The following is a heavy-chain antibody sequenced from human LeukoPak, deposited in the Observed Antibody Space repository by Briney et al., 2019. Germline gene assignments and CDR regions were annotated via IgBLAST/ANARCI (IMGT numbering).Heavy chain of an antibody. J-gene: IGHJ4*02. V-gene: IGHV3-7*01. CDR1: GFTFSSYW. CDR3: ARDGSYYGQYYFDY. Sequence: GGSLRLSCAASGFTFSSYWMSWVRQAPGKGLEWVANIKQDGSEKYYVDSVKGRFTISRDNAKNSLYLQLTSLRAEDTAVYYCARDGSYYGQYYFDYWGRGTLVSVSS. CDR2: IKQDGSEK. D-gene: IGHD1-26*01.